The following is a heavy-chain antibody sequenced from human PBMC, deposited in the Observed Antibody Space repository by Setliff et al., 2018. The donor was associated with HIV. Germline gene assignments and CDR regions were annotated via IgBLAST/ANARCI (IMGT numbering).Heavy chain of an antibody. CDR2: VNPNSGGT. D-gene: IGHD1-26*01. J-gene: IGHJ3*02. CDR1: GYTFTGYA. V-gene: IGHV1-2*06. Sequence: ASVKVSCKASGYTFTGYAINWVRQAPGQGLEWMGRVNPNSGGTKSAQKFQGRVTMTRDTSISTAYMELNSLTSDDTAVYYCARGRHSGTYEAFDIWGPGTMVTVS. CDR3: ARGRHSGTYEAFDI.